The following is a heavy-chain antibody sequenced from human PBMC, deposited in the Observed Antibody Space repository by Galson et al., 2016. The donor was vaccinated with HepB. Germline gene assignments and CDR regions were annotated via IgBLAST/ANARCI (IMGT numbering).Heavy chain of an antibody. V-gene: IGHV3-48*03. J-gene: IGHJ4*02. CDR2: ISSSVSTI. CDR3: ARGWARSTYYYDNSGYDS. Sequence: SLRFSCAASGFTFSSFEMNWVRQAPGKGLEWVSYISSSVSTIYYAGSVKGRFTISRDGAKSSLFLQMNSLRAEDTGVYYCARGWARSTYYYDNSGYDSWGQGTLVIVSS. CDR1: GFTFSSFE. D-gene: IGHD3-22*01.